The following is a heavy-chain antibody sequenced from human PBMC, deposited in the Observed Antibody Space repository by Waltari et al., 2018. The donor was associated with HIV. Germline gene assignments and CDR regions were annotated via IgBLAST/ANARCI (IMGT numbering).Heavy chain of an antibody. CDR2: IYHSGST. CDR3: ARQGRDDFWSGYFIY. J-gene: IGHJ4*02. D-gene: IGHD3-3*01. Sequence: QVQLQESGPGLVKPSETLSLTCAVSGYSISSGYSWGWIRRPPGKGLEWIGSIYHSGSTYYNPSLKSRVTISVDTSKNQFSLKLSSVTAADTAVYYCARQGRDDFWSGYFIYWGQGTLVTVSS. CDR1: GYSISSGYS. V-gene: IGHV4-38-2*01.